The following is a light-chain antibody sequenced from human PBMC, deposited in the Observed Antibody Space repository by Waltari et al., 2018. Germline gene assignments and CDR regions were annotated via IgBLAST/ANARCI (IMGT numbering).Light chain of an antibody. V-gene: IGKV3-20*01. Sequence: EIVLTQFQGILSLSPGERATLSCRASQSVRSSYLAWYQQKPGQAPRLLIHDASSRATGTPDRFSGNGSETDFTLTISRLEPEDFAVYYCQQYGRSPTWTFGQGTKVVIK. J-gene: IGKJ1*01. CDR3: QQYGRSPTWT. CDR2: DAS. CDR1: QSVRSSY.